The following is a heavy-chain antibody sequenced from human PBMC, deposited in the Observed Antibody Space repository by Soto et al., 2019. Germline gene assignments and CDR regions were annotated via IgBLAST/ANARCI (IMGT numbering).Heavy chain of an antibody. V-gene: IGHV3-30-3*01. J-gene: IGHJ4*02. CDR1: GFTFSSYA. CDR2: ISYDGSNK. D-gene: IGHD6-13*01. CDR3: ARRSSSYSSPSES. Sequence: GGSLRLSTAASGFTFSSYAMHWVRQAPGKGLEWVAVISYDGSNKYYADSVKGRFTISRDNSKNTLYLQMSSLRAEDTAVYYCARRSSSYSSPSESWGQGTLVTVSS.